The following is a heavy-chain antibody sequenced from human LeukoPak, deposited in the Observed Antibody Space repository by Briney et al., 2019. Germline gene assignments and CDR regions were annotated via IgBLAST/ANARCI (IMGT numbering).Heavy chain of an antibody. D-gene: IGHD6-13*01. Sequence: PGGSLRLSCAASGFTFSSYWMSWVRQAPGKGLEWVANIKQDGSEKYYVDSVKGRFTISRDNAKNSLYLQMNSLRAEDTAVYYCARGSAAAGTYWFDPWGQGTLATVSS. V-gene: IGHV3-7*01. CDR3: ARGSAAAGTYWFDP. CDR2: IKQDGSEK. CDR1: GFTFSSYW. J-gene: IGHJ5*02.